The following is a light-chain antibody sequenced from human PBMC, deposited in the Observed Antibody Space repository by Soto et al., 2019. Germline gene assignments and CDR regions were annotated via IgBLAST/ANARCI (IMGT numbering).Light chain of an antibody. J-gene: IGKJ1*01. CDR1: QTVSSQ. Sequence: LLTQSPATLSLSPGERATLSCRASQTVSSQLAWYQQKTGQAPRLLIYDASKRATGVPGRFSGSGSGTDFTLTISSLEPDDFGVYYCQQRSSWPTFGQGTRVEIK. V-gene: IGKV3-11*01. CDR3: QQRSSWPT. CDR2: DAS.